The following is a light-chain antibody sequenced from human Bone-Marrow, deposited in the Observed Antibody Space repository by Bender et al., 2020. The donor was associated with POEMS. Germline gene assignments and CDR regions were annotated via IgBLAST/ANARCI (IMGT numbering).Light chain of an antibody. CDR3: SSYSSVTTAV. J-gene: IGLJ3*02. Sequence: QSALTQPASVSGSPGQSITISCTGSSNDVGSYNLVSWYQHHPGKAPKLMIYEGSKRPSGVSNRFSGSKSGSTASLTISGLQAEDEADYYCSSYSSVTTAVFGGGTKVTVL. CDR1: SNDVGSYNL. V-gene: IGLV2-14*02. CDR2: EGS.